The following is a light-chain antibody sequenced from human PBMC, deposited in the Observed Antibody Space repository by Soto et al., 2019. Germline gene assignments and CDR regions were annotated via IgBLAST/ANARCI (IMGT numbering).Light chain of an antibody. J-gene: IGLJ1*01. CDR3: NAYTTSSTFV. Sequence: QSALTQPASVSGSPGQSVTISCTGTSSDVGGFNYVSWYQQHPGKAPKLVIYGVFNRPSGVSNRFSGSRSGTTASLTISGLQAEDEAEYYCNAYTTSSTFVFGTGTKLTVL. CDR1: SSDVGGFNY. CDR2: GVF. V-gene: IGLV2-14*01.